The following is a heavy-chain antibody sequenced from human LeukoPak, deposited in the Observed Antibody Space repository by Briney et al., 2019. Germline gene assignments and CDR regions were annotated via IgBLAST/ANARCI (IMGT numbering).Heavy chain of an antibody. CDR2: MNPSGGST. D-gene: IGHD2-21*02. J-gene: IGHJ6*03. CDR3: ARENRLLVVTATRAIYYYMDV. V-gene: IGHV1-46*01. CDR1: GYTFTIYY. Sequence: GASVKVSFKASGYTFTIYYMYWVRQAPRQGLGWMGIMNPSGGSTTYAQKCQGKVTMTSDTSTSTVYMELSSLRPEDTAVYYCARENRLLVVTATRAIYYYMDVWRKGTRVSISS.